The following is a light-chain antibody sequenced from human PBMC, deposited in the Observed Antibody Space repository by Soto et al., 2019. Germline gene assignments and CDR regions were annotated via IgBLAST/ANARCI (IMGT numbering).Light chain of an antibody. CDR2: GAS. CDR1: QSVSSSY. CDR3: KQYGSSNT. V-gene: IGKV3-20*01. Sequence: EIVLTQAPGTLSFSPGERATLSCRASQSVSSSYLAWDQQKPGQAPRLLIYGASSRAAGIPDRFSGSGSGKDCTLTISRLEPEDLAVYYCKQYGSSNTFGQGTKLEIK. J-gene: IGKJ2*01.